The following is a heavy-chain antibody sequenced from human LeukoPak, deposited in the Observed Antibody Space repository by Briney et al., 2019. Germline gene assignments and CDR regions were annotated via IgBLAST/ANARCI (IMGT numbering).Heavy chain of an antibody. Sequence: PSETLSLTCAVYGGSFSGYYWSWIRQPPGKGLEWIGEINHSGSTNYNPSLKSRVTISVDTSKNQFSLKLSSVTAPDTAVYYCASRFRNGANRKTYYFDYWGQGTLVTVSS. D-gene: IGHD2/OR15-2a*01. CDR3: ASRFRNGANRKTYYFDY. V-gene: IGHV4-34*01. J-gene: IGHJ4*02. CDR2: INHSGST. CDR1: GGSFSGYY.